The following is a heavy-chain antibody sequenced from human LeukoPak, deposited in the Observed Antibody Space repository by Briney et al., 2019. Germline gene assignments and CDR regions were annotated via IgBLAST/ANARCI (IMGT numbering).Heavy chain of an antibody. Sequence: ASVKVSYKTSGYTFSTYDINWLRQAAGQGLEWMGWMNPNSANTGFAQKFQGRAAITRDTSTATAYLELSGLTSEDTAVYYCARAIRYHLLSDYRGQGTLVTVSS. V-gene: IGHV1-8*02. CDR1: GYTFSTYD. CDR3: ARAIRYHLLSDY. J-gene: IGHJ4*02. D-gene: IGHD2-2*01. CDR2: MNPNSANT.